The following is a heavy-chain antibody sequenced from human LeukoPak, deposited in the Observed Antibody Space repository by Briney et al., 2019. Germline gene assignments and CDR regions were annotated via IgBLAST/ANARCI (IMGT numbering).Heavy chain of an antibody. V-gene: IGHV4-61*08. D-gene: IGHD4/OR15-4a*01. CDR2: IYCSGST. CDR3: ARHGDYLFDY. Sequence: SETLSLTCTVSGYAIISGGFSWNWIRQPPGKGLEWIGYIYCSGSTNYNPSLKSRVTISVDTSKNQFSLKLSSVTAADTAVYYCARHGDYLFDYWGQGTLVTVSS. J-gene: IGHJ4*02. CDR1: GYAIISGGFS.